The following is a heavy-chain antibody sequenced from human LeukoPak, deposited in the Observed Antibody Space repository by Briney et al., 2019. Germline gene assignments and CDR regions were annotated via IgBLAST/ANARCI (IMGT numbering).Heavy chain of an antibody. D-gene: IGHD3-3*01. CDR2: IYYSGST. CDR3: ARQRGPYYDFWSGYYGFDY. V-gene: IGHV4-39*01. CDR1: GGSISSSSYY. Sequence: SETLSLTCTVSGGSISSSSYYWGWIRQPPGKGLEWIGSIYYSGSTYYNPSLKSRVTISVDTSKNQFSLKLSSVTAADTAVYYCARQRGPYYDFWSGYYGFDYWGQGTLVTVSS. J-gene: IGHJ4*02.